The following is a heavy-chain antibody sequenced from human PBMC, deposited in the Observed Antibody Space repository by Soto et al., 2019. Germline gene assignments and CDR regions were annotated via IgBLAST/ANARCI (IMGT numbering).Heavy chain of an antibody. J-gene: IGHJ4*02. CDR2: INGDGSST. V-gene: IGHV3-74*01. Sequence: GGSLRLSCAASGFTFSSYWMHWVRQAPGKGLVWVSRINGDGSSTNYADSVKGRFTISRDNAKNTLYLQMNSLRAEDTAVYYCARGRQYGYYVDYWGQGTLVTVSS. D-gene: IGHD3-10*01. CDR3: ARGRQYGYYVDY. CDR1: GFTFSSYW.